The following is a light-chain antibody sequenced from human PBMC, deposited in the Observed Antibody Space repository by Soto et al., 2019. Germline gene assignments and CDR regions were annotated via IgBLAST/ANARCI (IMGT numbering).Light chain of an antibody. CDR1: RSSVGSNT. CDR3: AAWDASLGGFYV. CDR2: SNN. V-gene: IGLV1-44*01. J-gene: IGLJ1*01. Sequence: QSVLTQPPSASGTRGQRVTISCSGSRSSVGSNTVNWYQHLPGTAPKLLIYSNNHRPSGVPDRFSASKAGASASLAISGLQSEDEGDYYCAAWDASLGGFYVFGSGTKVTV.